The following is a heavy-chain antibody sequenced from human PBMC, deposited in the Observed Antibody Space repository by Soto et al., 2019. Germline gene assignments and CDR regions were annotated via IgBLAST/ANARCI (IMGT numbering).Heavy chain of an antibody. D-gene: IGHD2-8*01. V-gene: IGHV4-59*01. CDR1: GCSISNYY. CDR2: IYYSGST. J-gene: IGHJ6*02. Sequence: SETLSLTCTVSGCSISNYYSTWIRQPPGKGLEWIGYIYYSGSTNYNPSLKSRVTISVDTSKNQFSLKLSSVTAADTAVYYCARDIMGTNYYYYGMDVRGQGTTVTVSS. CDR3: ARDIMGTNYYYYGMDV.